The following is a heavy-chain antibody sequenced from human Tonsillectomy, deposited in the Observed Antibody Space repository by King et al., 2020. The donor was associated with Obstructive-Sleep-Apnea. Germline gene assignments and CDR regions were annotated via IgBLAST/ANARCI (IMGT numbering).Heavy chain of an antibody. CDR3: ARRYYGSGSYSPFDY. J-gene: IGHJ4*02. CDR1: GGSFSWYH. V-gene: IGHV4-34*01. D-gene: IGHD3-10*01. Sequence: VQLQQWGAGLLKPSETLSLTCAVYGGSFSWYHWSWIRQPPGKGLEWIGEINHSGSTNYNPSLKSRVTMLVDTSKNQFSLNLSSVTAADTAVYYCARRYYGSGSYSPFDYWGQGNLVTVSS. CDR2: INHSGST.